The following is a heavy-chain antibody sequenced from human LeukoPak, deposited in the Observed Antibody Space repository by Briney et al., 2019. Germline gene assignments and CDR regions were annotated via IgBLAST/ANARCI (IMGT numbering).Heavy chain of an antibody. J-gene: IGHJ4*02. D-gene: IGHD5-12*01. CDR2: IYYSGST. Sequence: PSETLSLTCTVPGGSISSYYWSWIRQPPGKGLEWIGYIYYSGSTNYNPSLKSRVTISVDTSKNQFSLKLSSVTAADTAVYYCARLPRVGGYSGYDPAFDYWGQGTLVTVSS. CDR3: ARLPRVGGYSGYDPAFDY. CDR1: GGSISSYY. V-gene: IGHV4-59*08.